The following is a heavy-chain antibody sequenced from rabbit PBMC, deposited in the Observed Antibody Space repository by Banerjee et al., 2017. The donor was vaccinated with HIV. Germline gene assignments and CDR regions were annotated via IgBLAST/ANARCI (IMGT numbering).Heavy chain of an antibody. CDR1: RFDLSSYYY. D-gene: IGHD4-2*01. CDR2: IGTTSGST. J-gene: IGHJ4*01. CDR3: ARDLAGAGGWNYFFSL. V-gene: IGHV1S45*01. Sequence: QEQLVESGGGLVQPEGSLTLTCKASRFDLSSYYYMCWVRQAPGKGLEWIGCIGTTSGSTYYASWAKGRFTVSKTSSTTVTLQMTSLTAADTATYFCARDLAGAGGWNYFFSLWGPGTLVTVS.